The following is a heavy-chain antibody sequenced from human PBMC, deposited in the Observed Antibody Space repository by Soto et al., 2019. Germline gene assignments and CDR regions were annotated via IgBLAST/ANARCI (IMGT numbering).Heavy chain of an antibody. J-gene: IGHJ4*02. D-gene: IGHD2-21*01. Sequence: QVQLQESGPGLVKPSGTLSLTCAVSGGSISSRDWWSWVRQPPGKGLEWIGEIHLRGSTNYNPSLKTRVTLSVDRPKNQFSPKVTSVTAADTAVYYCARNGDYYFDYWGQGTLVTVSS. CDR2: IHLRGST. CDR1: GGSISSRDW. CDR3: ARNGDYYFDY. V-gene: IGHV4-4*02.